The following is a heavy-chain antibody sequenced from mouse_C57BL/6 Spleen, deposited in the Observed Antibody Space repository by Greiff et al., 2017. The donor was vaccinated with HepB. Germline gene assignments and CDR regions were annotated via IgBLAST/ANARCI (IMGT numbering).Heavy chain of an antibody. V-gene: IGHV1-69*01. D-gene: IGHD2-4*01. CDR2: IDPSDSYT. CDR1: GYTFTSYW. CDR3: ARYDSYWYFDV. Sequence: QVQLQQSGAELVMPGASVKLSCKASGYTFTSYWMHWVKQRPGQGLEWIGEIDPSDSYTNYNQKFKGKSTLTVDKSSSTAYMQLSSLTSEDSAVYYCARYDSYWYFDVWGTGTTVTVSS. J-gene: IGHJ1*03.